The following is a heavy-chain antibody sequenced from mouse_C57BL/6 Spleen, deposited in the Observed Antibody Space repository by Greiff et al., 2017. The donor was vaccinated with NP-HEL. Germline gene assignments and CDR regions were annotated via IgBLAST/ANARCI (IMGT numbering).Heavy chain of an antibody. D-gene: IGHD1-1*01. CDR1: GYSITSGYY. V-gene: IGHV3-6*01. CDR2: ISYDGSN. Sequence: VQLKESGPGLVKPSQSLSLTCSVTGYSITSGYYWNWIRQFPGNKLEWMGYISYDGSNNYNPSLKNRISITRDTSKNQFFLKLNSVTTEDTATYYCARGGISYYGSSYEARFAYWGQGTLVTVSA. CDR3: ARGGISYYGSSYEARFAY. J-gene: IGHJ3*01.